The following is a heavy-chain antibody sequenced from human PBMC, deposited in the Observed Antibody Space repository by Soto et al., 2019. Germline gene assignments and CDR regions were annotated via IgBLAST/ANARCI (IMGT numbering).Heavy chain of an antibody. J-gene: IGHJ4*02. CDR1: GFTFSSYG. Sequence: QVQLVESGGGVVQPGRSLRLSCAASGFTFSSYGMHWVRQAPGKGLEWVAVIWYDGSNKYYADSVKGRFTISRDNSKNTLYLQMNSLRAEDTAVYYCARDRGWGSSQAFDYWGQGTLVTVSS. CDR2: IWYDGSNK. D-gene: IGHD7-27*01. CDR3: ARDRGWGSSQAFDY. V-gene: IGHV3-33*01.